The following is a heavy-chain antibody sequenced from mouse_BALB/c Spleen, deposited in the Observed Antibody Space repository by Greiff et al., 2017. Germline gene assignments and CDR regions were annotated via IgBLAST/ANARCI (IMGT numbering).Heavy chain of an antibody. J-gene: IGHJ3*01. CDR3: ATSYYYGSSPWFAY. V-gene: IGHV5-17*02. CDR1: GFTFSSFG. D-gene: IGHD1-1*01. Sequence: VQLQESGGGLVQPGGSRKLSCAASGFTFSSFGMHWVRQAPEKGLEWVAYISSGSSTIYYADTVKGRFTISRDNPKNTLFLQMTSLRSEDTAMYYCATSYYYGSSPWFAYWGQGTLVTVSA. CDR2: ISSGSSTI.